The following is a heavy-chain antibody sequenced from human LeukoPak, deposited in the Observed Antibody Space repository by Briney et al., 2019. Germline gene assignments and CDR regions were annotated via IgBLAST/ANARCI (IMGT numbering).Heavy chain of an antibody. J-gene: IGHJ4*02. D-gene: IGHD3-16*02. CDR3: AIGGGGDYVWGGYRLTNFDY. V-gene: IGHV3-33*01. CDR2: ICYDGSNK. Sequence: GGSLRLSCAASGFTFSSYGMHWVRQAPGKGLEWVAGICYDGSNKYYADSVKGRFTISRDNSKNTLYLQMNSLRAEDTAVYYCAIGGGGDYVWGGYRLTNFDYWGRGTLVTVSS. CDR1: GFTFSSYG.